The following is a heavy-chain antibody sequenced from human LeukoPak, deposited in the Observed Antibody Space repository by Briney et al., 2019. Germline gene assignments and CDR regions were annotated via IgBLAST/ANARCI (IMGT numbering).Heavy chain of an antibody. Sequence: SETLSLTCTVSGGXISSYYCSWIRQPPGKGLEWIGYIYYSGSTNYNPSLKSRVTISVDTSKNQFSLKLSSVTAADTAVYYCARSVIGVIDPWGQGTLVTVSS. CDR3: ARSVIGVIDP. CDR2: IYYSGST. D-gene: IGHD3-22*01. J-gene: IGHJ5*02. V-gene: IGHV4-59*08. CDR1: GGXISSYY.